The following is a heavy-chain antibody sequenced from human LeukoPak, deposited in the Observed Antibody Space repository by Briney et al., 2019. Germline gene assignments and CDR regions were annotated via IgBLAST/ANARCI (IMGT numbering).Heavy chain of an antibody. CDR1: GGSISSAGYY. CDR3: AAGRRLKQGGFDC. J-gene: IGHJ4*02. V-gene: IGHV4-31*03. D-gene: IGHD3-16*01. CDR2: IYHSGTT. Sequence: NPSETLSLTCTVSGGSISSAGYYWTWIRQHPGKGLEWIGFIYHSGTTYYTPSLKSRVNISVDTSKNQFSLKLGSVTAADTAVYFCAAGRRLKQGGFDCWGQGTLVTVSS.